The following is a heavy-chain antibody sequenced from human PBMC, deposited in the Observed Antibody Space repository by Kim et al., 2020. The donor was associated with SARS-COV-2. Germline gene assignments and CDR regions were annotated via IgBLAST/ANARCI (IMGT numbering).Heavy chain of an antibody. D-gene: IGHD3-22*01. CDR3: AKDKSYYYDTKFDP. J-gene: IGHJ5*02. Sequence: ADSVKGRFTISRDNAKNTLYLQMNSLRAEDTAVYYCAKDKSYYYDTKFDPWGQGTLVTVSS. V-gene: IGHV3-23*01.